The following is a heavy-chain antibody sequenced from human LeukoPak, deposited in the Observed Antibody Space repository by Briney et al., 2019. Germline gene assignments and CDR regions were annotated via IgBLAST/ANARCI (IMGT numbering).Heavy chain of an antibody. CDR1: GYTFTGYY. CDR3: ARDAGAVVVAAHFDY. CDR2: INPNSGGT. D-gene: IGHD2-15*01. J-gene: IGHJ4*02. Sequence: SVKVSCKASGYTFTGYYMHWVRQAPGQGLEWMGWINPNSGGTNYAQKFQGRVTMTRDTSISTAYMELSRLRSDDTAVYYCARDAGAVVVAAHFDYWGQGTLVTVSS. V-gene: IGHV1-2*02.